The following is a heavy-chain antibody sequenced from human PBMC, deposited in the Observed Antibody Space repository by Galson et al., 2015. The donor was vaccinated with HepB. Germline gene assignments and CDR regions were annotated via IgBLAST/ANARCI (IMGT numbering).Heavy chain of an antibody. J-gene: IGHJ4*02. D-gene: IGHD1-26*01. V-gene: IGHV3-74*01. Sequence: SLRLSCAASGFTFDHYWIHWVRQAPGKGLMWVSRINADGSDTGYADSAEGRFTISRDNAKSVPYLQMDSLTVADTAVYYCARDSGSYPFDYWGQGTLVTVSS. CDR2: INADGSDT. CDR3: ARDSGSYPFDY. CDR1: GFTFDHYW.